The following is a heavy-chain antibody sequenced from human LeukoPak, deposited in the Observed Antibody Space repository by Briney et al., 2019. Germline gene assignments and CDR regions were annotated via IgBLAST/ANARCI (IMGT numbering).Heavy chain of an antibody. Sequence: LVKVSCKASGGTFSSYAISWVRQAPGQGLEWMGGIIPIFGTANYAQKFQGRVTITADESTSTAYMELSSLRSEDTAVYYCARTGTYYYDSSGYLDYWGQGTLVTVSS. D-gene: IGHD3-22*01. CDR1: GGTFSSYA. CDR2: IIPIFGTA. CDR3: ARTGTYYYDSSGYLDY. V-gene: IGHV1-69*01. J-gene: IGHJ4*02.